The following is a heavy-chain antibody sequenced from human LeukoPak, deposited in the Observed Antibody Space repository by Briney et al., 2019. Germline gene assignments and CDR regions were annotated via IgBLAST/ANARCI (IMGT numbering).Heavy chain of an antibody. Sequence: GGSLRLSCAASGFTFSSYSMNWVRQAPGKGLEWVSYISSSSSTIYYADSVKGRFTISRDNAKNTLYLQMNSLRAEDTAVYYCAKWDTAMGHFDHWGQGTPVTVSS. CDR2: ISSSSSTI. CDR3: AKWDTAMGHFDH. D-gene: IGHD5-18*01. CDR1: GFTFSSYS. J-gene: IGHJ4*02. V-gene: IGHV3-48*01.